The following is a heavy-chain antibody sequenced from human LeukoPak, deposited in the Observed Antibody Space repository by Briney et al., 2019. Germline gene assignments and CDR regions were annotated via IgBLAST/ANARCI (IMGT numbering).Heavy chain of an antibody. J-gene: IGHJ4*02. CDR2: VSPDGHTK. V-gene: IGHV3-30*18. Sequence: GGSLRLSCVVSGLIFRAYGMHWVRQAPGKGLEWVAVVSPDGHTKFYADSVKGRLTISRDNSKNTLYLQMNSLRAEDTAVYYCAKAEGYCSGTWCFRWFDWWGQGTLVTVSS. CDR1: GLIFRAYG. D-gene: IGHD2-15*01. CDR3: AKAEGYCSGTWCFRWFDW.